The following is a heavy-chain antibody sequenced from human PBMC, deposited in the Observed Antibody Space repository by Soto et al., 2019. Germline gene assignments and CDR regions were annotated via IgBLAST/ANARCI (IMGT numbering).Heavy chain of an antibody. CDR2: IIPIFGIA. CDR1: GGTFSRYS. D-gene: IGHD2-2*01. V-gene: IGHV1-69*08. CDR3: AREDRDRESGLVPAAIDGMDV. J-gene: IGHJ6*02. Sequence: QVQLVQSGAELKKPGSSVKVSCKASGGTFSRYSITWVRQAPGHGLEWIGRIIPIFGIASYAQTLQGRVTITADESTSTAYMELSSLRSDDTAVYYCAREDRDRESGLVPAAIDGMDVWGQGATGTVSS.